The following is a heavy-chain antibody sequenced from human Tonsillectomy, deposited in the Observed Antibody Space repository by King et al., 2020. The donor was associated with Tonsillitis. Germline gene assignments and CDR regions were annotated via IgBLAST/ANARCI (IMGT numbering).Heavy chain of an antibody. CDR1: GFSLSTFGVG. J-gene: IGHJ4*02. CDR2: IYWNDDQ. D-gene: IGHD6-13*01. CDR3: VGCITAAAVFDY. Sequence: TLKESGPTLVKPPQTLTLTCTFSGFSLSTFGVGVGWIRQPPGKALEWLALIYWNDDQRYSPSLKSRLTITKDTSKKQVVLTLTNLDTVDTATYYCVGCITAAAVFDYWGQGTLVTVSS. V-gene: IGHV2-5*01.